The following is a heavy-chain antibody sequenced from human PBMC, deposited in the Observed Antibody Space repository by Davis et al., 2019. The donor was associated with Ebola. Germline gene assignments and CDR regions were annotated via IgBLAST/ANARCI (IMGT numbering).Heavy chain of an antibody. CDR2: INAGNGNT. J-gene: IGHJ4*02. V-gene: IGHV1-3*01. CDR1: GYTFTSYA. D-gene: IGHD6-6*01. Sequence: AASVKVSCKASGYTFTSYAMHWVRQAPGQRLEWMGWINAGNGNTKYSQMFQGRVTITRDTSASTAYMQLSSLRSEDTAVYYCARFQFRRSAEIVSQPDYWGQGTLVTVSS. CDR3: ARFQFRRSAEIVSQPDY.